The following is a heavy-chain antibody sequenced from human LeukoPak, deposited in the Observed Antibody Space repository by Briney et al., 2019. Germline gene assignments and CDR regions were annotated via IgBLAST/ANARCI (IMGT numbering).Heavy chain of an antibody. Sequence: GASVKVSCKASGGTFTSYAISWVRQAPGQGLEWMGGIIPIFGTANYAQKFQGRVTITTDESTSTAYMELSSLRSEDTAVYYCARASYYDSSGYFDYWGQGTLVTVSS. CDR1: GGTFTSYA. CDR3: ARASYYDSSGYFDY. J-gene: IGHJ4*02. V-gene: IGHV1-69*05. D-gene: IGHD3-22*01. CDR2: IIPIFGTA.